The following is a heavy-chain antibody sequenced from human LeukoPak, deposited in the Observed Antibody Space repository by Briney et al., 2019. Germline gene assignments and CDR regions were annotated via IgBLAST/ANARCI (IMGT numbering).Heavy chain of an antibody. CDR1: GGSFSGYY. Sequence: PSETLSLTCAVYGGSFSGYYWSWIRQPPGKGLEWIGEINHSGSTNYNPSLKSRVTISVDTSKNQFSLKLSSVTAADTAVYYCARDFVMGDLSWFDPWGQGTLVTVSS. V-gene: IGHV4-34*01. CDR2: INHSGST. CDR3: ARDFVMGDLSWFDP. D-gene: IGHD2-21*02. J-gene: IGHJ5*02.